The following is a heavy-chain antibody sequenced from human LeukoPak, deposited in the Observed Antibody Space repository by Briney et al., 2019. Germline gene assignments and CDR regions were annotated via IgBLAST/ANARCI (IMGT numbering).Heavy chain of an antibody. Sequence: ASVKVSCKASGYTFTSYYMHWVRQAPGQGLEWMGIINPSGGSTSYAQKFQGRVTMARDTSTSTVYMELSSLRSEDTAVYYCARDSPGYGGNSGLGYWGQGTLVTVSS. CDR1: GYTFTSYY. V-gene: IGHV1-46*01. CDR3: ARDSPGYGGNSGLGY. CDR2: INPSGGST. J-gene: IGHJ4*02. D-gene: IGHD4-23*01.